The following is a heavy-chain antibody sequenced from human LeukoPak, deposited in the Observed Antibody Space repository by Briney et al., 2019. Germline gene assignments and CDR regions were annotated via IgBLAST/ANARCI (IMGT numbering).Heavy chain of an antibody. Sequence: SVKVSCKASGGTFSSYAISWVRQAPGQGLEWMGRIIPIFGTANYAQKFQGRVTITTDESTSTAYMELSSLRSEDTAVYYCAREGMVAQNYFDYWGQGTLVTVSS. CDR3: AREGMVAQNYFDY. D-gene: IGHD1-26*01. V-gene: IGHV1-69*05. CDR1: GGTFSSYA. CDR2: IIPIFGTA. J-gene: IGHJ4*02.